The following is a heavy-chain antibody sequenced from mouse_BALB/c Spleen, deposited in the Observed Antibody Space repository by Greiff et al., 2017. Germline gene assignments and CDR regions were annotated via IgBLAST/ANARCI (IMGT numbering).Heavy chain of an antibody. CDR2: IYPGDGDT. CDR1: GYAFSSSW. D-gene: IGHD2-3*01. V-gene: IGHV1-82*01. Sequence: QVQLQQSGPELVKPGASVKISCKASGYAFSSSWMNWVKQRPGQGLEWIGRIYPGDGDTNYNGKFKGKATLTADKSSSTAYMQLSSLTSVDSAVYFCAKGDYDGYYVGAMDYWGQGTSVTVSS. J-gene: IGHJ4*01. CDR3: AKGDYDGYYVGAMDY.